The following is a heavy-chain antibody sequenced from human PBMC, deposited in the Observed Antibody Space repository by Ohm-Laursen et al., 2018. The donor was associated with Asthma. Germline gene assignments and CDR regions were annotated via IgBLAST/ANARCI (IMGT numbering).Heavy chain of an antibody. D-gene: IGHD6-6*01. CDR3: ARDRRYGSSSHFDS. CDR2: ISGSGGST. Sequence: SLRLSCAATGFTFSSYAMSWVRQAPGKGLEWVSAISGSGGSTYYADSVKGRFTISRDNSKNTLYLQMKSLRAEDTAVYYCARDRRYGSSSHFDSWGQGTLVTVSS. J-gene: IGHJ4*02. V-gene: IGHV3-23*01. CDR1: GFTFSSYA.